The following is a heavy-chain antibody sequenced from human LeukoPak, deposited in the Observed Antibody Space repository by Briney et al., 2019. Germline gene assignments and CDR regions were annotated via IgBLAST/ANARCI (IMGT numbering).Heavy chain of an antibody. CDR1: GGSISSGSYY. J-gene: IGHJ6*03. V-gene: IGHV4-61*02. D-gene: IGHD4-17*01. Sequence: PSETLSLTCTVSGGSISSGSYYWSWIRQPAGKGLEWIGRIYTSGSTNYNPSLKSRVTISVDTSKNQFSLKLSSVTAADTAVYYCARGRSPSPSYGDYAYYYYYMDVWGKGTTVTISS. CDR3: ARGRSPSPSYGDYAYYYYYMDV. CDR2: IYTSGST.